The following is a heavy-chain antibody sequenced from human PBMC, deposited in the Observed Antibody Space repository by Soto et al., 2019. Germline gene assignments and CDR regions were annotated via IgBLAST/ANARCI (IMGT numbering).Heavy chain of an antibody. Sequence: QVQLVESGGGVVQPGRSLRLSCAASGFTFSSYAMHWVRQAPGKGLEWVAVISYDGSNKYYADSVKGRFTISRDNSKNMLYLQMNSLRAEDTAVYYGASAYAGDYFDYWGQGTLVTVSS. CDR3: ASAYAGDYFDY. D-gene: IGHD3-16*01. CDR1: GFTFSSYA. CDR2: ISYDGSNK. J-gene: IGHJ4*02. V-gene: IGHV3-30-3*01.